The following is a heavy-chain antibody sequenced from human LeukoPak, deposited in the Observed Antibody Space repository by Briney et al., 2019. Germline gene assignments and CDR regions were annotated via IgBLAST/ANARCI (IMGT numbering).Heavy chain of an antibody. CDR3: AVEEYYDFWSGYLEFAAPGRFDP. CDR2: IYYSGIT. Sequence: SQTLSLTCTVSGGSISSGGYYWSWIRQHPGKGLEWIGYIYYSGITYYNPSLKSRVTISVDTSKNQFSLQLSSVPAADTAVYYCAVEEYYDFWSGYLEFAAPGRFDPWGQGTLVTVSS. D-gene: IGHD3-3*01. CDR1: GGSISSGGYY. V-gene: IGHV4-31*03. J-gene: IGHJ5*02.